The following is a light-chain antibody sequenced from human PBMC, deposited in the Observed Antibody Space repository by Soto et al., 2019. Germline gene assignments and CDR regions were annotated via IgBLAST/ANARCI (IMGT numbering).Light chain of an antibody. CDR2: AAS. CDR3: QQHDDYSHAT. Sequence: AIRMTQSPSSLSASTGDRVTITCRASQGISSYLAWYQQKPGKAPKLLIYAASTLQSGVPSRFSGSGSGTDFTLTISCLQPDDIATYYCQQHDDYSHATFGQGTK. V-gene: IGKV1-8*01. CDR1: QGISSY. J-gene: IGKJ2*01.